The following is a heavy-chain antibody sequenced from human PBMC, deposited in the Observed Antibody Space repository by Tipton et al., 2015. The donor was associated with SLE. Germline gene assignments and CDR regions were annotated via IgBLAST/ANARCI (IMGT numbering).Heavy chain of an antibody. CDR1: GFTFSSYG. D-gene: IGHD2-8*01. Sequence: SLRLSCAASGFTFSSYGMHWVRQAPGKGLEWVSVIYADGTTYYADSVKGRFTISRDNSKNTLYLQMNSLRAEDTAVYYCARDPLWVMVYTAAFDIWGQGTRVTVSS. CDR2: IYADGTT. CDR3: ARDPLWVMVYTAAFDI. J-gene: IGHJ3*02. V-gene: IGHV3-NL1*01.